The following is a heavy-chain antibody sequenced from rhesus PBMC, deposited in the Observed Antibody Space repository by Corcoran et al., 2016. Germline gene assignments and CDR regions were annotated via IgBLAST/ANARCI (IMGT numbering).Heavy chain of an antibody. Sequence: QVLLQESGPGLVKPSETLSRTCTVSAGSMSSNYWSWIRQAPGKGLEWIGYIHGGSRSTNNPPALKRRVTCARGPSKNQFSLKLTSVTPADTAVYYCEGVGAGSGLDSWGQGVVVTVSS. CDR2: IHGGSRST. J-gene: IGHJ6*01. V-gene: IGHV4-160*01. CDR3: EGVGAGSGLDS. D-gene: IGHD6-31*01. CDR1: AGSMSSNY.